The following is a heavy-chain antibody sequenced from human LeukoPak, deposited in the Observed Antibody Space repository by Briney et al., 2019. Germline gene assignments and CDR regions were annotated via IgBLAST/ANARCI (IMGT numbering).Heavy chain of an antibody. CDR1: GFTVSSNY. D-gene: IGHD3-10*01. CDR3: ARVQPRFGYYGSGSYYNPFDY. CDR2: ISSSGSTI. V-gene: IGHV3-11*04. Sequence: GGSLRLSCAASGFTVSSNYMSWVRQAPGKGLEWVSYISSSGSTIYYADSVKGRFTISRDNAKNSLYLQMNSLRAEDTAVYYCARVQPRFGYYGSGSYYNPFDYWGQGTLVTVSS. J-gene: IGHJ4*02.